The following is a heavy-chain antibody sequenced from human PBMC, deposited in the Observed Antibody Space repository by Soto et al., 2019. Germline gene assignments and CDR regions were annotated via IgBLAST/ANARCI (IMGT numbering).Heavy chain of an antibody. Sequence: QVQLVESGGGVVQSGRSLRLSCEASGFTFSSYAMHWVRQAPGKGLEWLVVISYDGSNKYYADSVKGRFTISRDNSKNTLFLQMNSLRPEDTAIYYCAREVKSIQIWSGMDVWGHGTTVTVSS. CDR2: ISYDGSNK. CDR1: GFTFSSYA. J-gene: IGHJ6*02. D-gene: IGHD5-18*01. CDR3: AREVKSIQIWSGMDV. V-gene: IGHV3-30-3*01.